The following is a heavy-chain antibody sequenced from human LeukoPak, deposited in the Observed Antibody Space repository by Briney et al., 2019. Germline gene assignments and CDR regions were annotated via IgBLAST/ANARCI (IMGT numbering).Heavy chain of an antibody. CDR2: IYYSGNT. CDR1: GGSISSSSHY. J-gene: IGHJ4*02. V-gene: IGHV4-39*01. D-gene: IGHD1-26*01. CDR3: ARHLYSGGYYF. Sequence: SETLSLTCTVSGGSISSSSHYWGWIRQTPEKGPEWIASIYYSGNTYYNPSLKSRVTISVDTSKSQFSLKLSSVTAADTAVYYCARHLYSGGYYFWGQGTLVTVSS.